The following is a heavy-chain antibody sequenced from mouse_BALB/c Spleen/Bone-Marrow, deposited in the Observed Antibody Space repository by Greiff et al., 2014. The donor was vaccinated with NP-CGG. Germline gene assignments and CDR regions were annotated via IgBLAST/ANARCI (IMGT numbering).Heavy chain of an antibody. J-gene: IGHJ4*01. D-gene: IGHD2-3*01. Sequence: EVMLVESGAELVKPGASVKLSCTAFGFNIKDTYMHWVKQRPEQGLEWIGRIDPANGNTKYDPKFQGKATITADTSSNTAYLQLSSLTSEDTAVYYCARGLLQYYYAMDYWGQGTSVTVSS. CDR2: IDPANGNT. CDR3: ARGLLQYYYAMDY. CDR1: GFNIKDTY. V-gene: IGHV14-3*02.